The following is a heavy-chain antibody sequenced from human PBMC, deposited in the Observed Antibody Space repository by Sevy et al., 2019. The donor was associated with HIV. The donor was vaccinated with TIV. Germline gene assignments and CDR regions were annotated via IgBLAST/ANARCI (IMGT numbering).Heavy chain of an antibody. D-gene: IGHD3-22*01. CDR3: ARGPREEIVVVITLNFDY. Sequence: ASVKVSCKASGYTFTGYYMHWVRQAPGQGLEWMGWINPNSGGTNYAQMFQGRVTMTRDTSISTAYMELGRLRSDDTAVYYCARGPREEIVVVITLNFDYWGQGTLVTVSS. CDR2: INPNSGGT. V-gene: IGHV1-2*02. CDR1: GYTFTGYY. J-gene: IGHJ4*02.